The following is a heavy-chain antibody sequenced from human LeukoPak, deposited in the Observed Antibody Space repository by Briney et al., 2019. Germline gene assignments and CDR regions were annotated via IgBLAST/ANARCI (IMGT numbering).Heavy chain of an antibody. CDR2: LYPGNSDT. CDR1: GDNFPAYW. V-gene: IGHV5-51*01. CDR3: AKSTASKGYFYYGMDV. Sequence: GESLMISCKGSGDNFPAYWIAWVLQMPGKELEWIVVLYPGNSDTRYSPSFQGQVTISADKSISTTYLQLSTLKASDTAMYYCAKSTASKGYFYYGMDVWGKGTTVIVSS. J-gene: IGHJ6*04. D-gene: IGHD2-2*01.